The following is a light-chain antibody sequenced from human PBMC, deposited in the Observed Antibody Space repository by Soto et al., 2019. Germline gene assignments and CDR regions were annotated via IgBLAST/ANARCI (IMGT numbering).Light chain of an antibody. CDR3: QQYNNWPPIT. CDR2: DAS. Sequence: LTQSPGTLSLSPGERATLSCRASQRVGSNYLAWYQQKPGQTPRLLIQDASRRATGIPDRFSGSGSGTEFTLTISSLKPEDFAVYYCQQYNNWPPITFGHGTRLEIK. CDR1: QRVGSNY. J-gene: IGKJ5*01. V-gene: IGKV3-20*01.